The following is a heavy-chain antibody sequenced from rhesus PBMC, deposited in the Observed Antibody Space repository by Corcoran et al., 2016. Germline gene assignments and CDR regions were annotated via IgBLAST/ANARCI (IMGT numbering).Heavy chain of an antibody. CDR3: ATGTRNAFDF. Sequence: EVQLVESGGGLVQPGGSLRLSCAASGFTFGSYGMHWARQAPGKGLEWVSAINTGGGSTWYKDAVKGSFTISRENSKNTLYLHMDSLGAEDTAVYYCATGTRNAFDFWGQGLRVTVSS. D-gene: IGHD3-9*01. CDR1: GFTFGSYG. J-gene: IGHJ3*01. CDR2: INTGGGST. V-gene: IGHV3-8*01.